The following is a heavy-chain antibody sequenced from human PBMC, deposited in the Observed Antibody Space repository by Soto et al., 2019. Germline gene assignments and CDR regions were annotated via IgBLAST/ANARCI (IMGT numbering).Heavy chain of an antibody. Sequence: AGGSLRLSCAASGFTFNTYGMHWVRQAPGKGLEWVAFISYDGSNEYYADSVKGRFTISRDNSKNTVFLQMNSLRGEDTAVYYCAKSLAVAAGWFDPWGQGALVTVSS. CDR3: AKSLAVAAGWFDP. V-gene: IGHV3-30*18. CDR2: ISYDGSNE. CDR1: GFTFNTYG. J-gene: IGHJ5*02. D-gene: IGHD6-19*01.